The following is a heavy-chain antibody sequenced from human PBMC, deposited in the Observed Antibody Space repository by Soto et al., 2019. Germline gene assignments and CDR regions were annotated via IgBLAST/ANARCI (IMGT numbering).Heavy chain of an antibody. Sequence: EVQLVESGGGLVQPGGSLRLSCAASGFTFSASDMHWVRQATGKGLEWVSAIGTRHDAYYADSVKGRFTTSRENAKNSLYLQMNSLGAEDTAVYYCARQASYWHGGGGWFDPWGQGILVTVSS. V-gene: IGHV3-13*01. J-gene: IGHJ5*02. CDR1: GFTFSASD. D-gene: IGHD3-16*01. CDR3: ARQASYWHGGGGWFDP. CDR2: IGTRHDA.